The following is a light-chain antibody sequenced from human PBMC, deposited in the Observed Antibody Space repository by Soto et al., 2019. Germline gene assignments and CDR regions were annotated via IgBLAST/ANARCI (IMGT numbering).Light chain of an antibody. CDR3: QKYNSAPRT. Sequence: DIQMTQSPSSLSASVGDRVTITCRASQGITNYLAWYQQKPGKVPKLLIYSASTLQSGVTSRFSGSGSGTDFTLTISSLQPEDVATYYCQKYNSAPRTFGQGTKVEIK. V-gene: IGKV1-27*01. J-gene: IGKJ1*01. CDR1: QGITNY. CDR2: SAS.